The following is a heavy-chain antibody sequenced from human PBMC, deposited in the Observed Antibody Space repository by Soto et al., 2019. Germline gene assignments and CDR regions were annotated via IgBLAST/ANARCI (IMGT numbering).Heavy chain of an antibody. J-gene: IGHJ3*02. CDR2: IRDGGEST. D-gene: IGHD2-15*01. CDR1: GFIFGNYM. CDR3: APHVHCSGGSCHYDAFDI. Sequence: EVQLLESRGGMVQPGESLRLSCAFSGFIFGNYMMTWVRQAPGKGLEWVSTIRDGGESTYYADSVKGRFTISRDNSKNTLYLQMDSLGVEDMAVYYCAPHVHCSGGSCHYDAFDIRGQGTMVTVSS. V-gene: IGHV3-23*01.